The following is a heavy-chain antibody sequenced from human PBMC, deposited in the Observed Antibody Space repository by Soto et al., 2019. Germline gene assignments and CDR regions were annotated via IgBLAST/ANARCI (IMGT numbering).Heavy chain of an antibody. V-gene: IGHV4-31*02. CDR2: IYYTGST. D-gene: IGHD3-16*01. Sequence: SETLSLTXTVSGGSISNGNYYWTWIRQLPGKGLEWIGNIYYTGSTSYNPSLKSRVTISIDTSKNQFSLKLRSVVAADTAMYYCAKYETRRPWFDPWGQGTLVTVS. CDR1: GGSISNGNYY. CDR3: AKYETRRPWFDP. J-gene: IGHJ5*02.